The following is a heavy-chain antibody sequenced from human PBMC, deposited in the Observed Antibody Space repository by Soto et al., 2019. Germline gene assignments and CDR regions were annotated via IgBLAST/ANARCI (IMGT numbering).Heavy chain of an antibody. V-gene: IGHV1-3*05. CDR2: INPGNGNT. CDR1: GYTFTAFA. D-gene: IGHD6-13*01. J-gene: IGHJ3*01. CDR3: ATYSSSWKAFDL. Sequence: QVQLVQSGAEEKKPGASVKVSCKASGYTFTAFAMHWVRQAPGQRLESVGWINPGNGNTKYSQKFQGRVTITRDTSATTVYMELSSLRYEDTAVFYCATYSSSWKAFDLWGQGTMVTVSS.